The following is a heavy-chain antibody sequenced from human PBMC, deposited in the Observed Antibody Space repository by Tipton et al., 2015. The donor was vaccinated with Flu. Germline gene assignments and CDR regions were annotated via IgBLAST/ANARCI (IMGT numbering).Heavy chain of an antibody. D-gene: IGHD6-19*01. CDR3: ARGSGYSSAFE. Sequence: WVRQGPGKGLEWIGSIYYSGTTYYNPSLKSRVTISVDTSNNQFSLKLSFVTAADTAVYFCARGSGYSSAFEWGQGTKVTVSS. J-gene: IGHJ3*01. V-gene: IGHV4-39*07. CDR2: IYYSGTT.